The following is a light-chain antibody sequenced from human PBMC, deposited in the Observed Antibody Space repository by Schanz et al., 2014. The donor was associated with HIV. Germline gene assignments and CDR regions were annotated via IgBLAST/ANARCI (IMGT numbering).Light chain of an antibody. Sequence: QSVLTQPTSVSGSPGQAITISCTVASSDVGDVNFLSWYQQHPGKAPKLMIYDFSDRPSGISSRFSGSKSGNTASLTISALQAEDEADYYCSSYTTTNTWLFGGGTKLTVL. J-gene: IGLJ3*02. CDR3: SSYTTTNTWL. V-gene: IGLV2-14*03. CDR1: SSDVGDVNF. CDR2: DFS.